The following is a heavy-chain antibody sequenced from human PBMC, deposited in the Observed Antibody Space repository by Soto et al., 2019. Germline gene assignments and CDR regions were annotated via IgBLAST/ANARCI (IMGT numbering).Heavy chain of an antibody. V-gene: IGHV3-23*01. CDR2: ISGSGVST. D-gene: IGHD3-22*01. J-gene: IGHJ4*02. CDR1: GFTVSSYA. CDR3: AKSPGMYYYDSSGYYHYDY. Sequence: GGSLRLSCAASGFTVSSYAMSWVRQAPGKGLEWVSAISGSGVSTYYADSVKGRFTISRDNSKNTLYLQMNSLRAEDTAVYYCAKSPGMYYYDSSGYYHYDYWGQGTLVTVSS.